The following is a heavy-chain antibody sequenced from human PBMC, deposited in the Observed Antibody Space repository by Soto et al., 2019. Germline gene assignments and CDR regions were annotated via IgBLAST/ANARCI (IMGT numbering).Heavy chain of an antibody. CDR2: IYYSGST. CDR1: GGSISSYY. CDR3: ERHDDYGDPKTNFEY. V-gene: IGHV4-59*08. D-gene: IGHD4-17*01. J-gene: IGHJ4*02. Sequence: SETLSLTCTVSGGSISSYYWSWIRQPPGKGLEWIGYIYYSGSTNYNPSLKSRVTISVDTSMNQFSLKLSSVTAADTAVYYCERHDDYGDPKTNFEYWGQGTLVTVSS.